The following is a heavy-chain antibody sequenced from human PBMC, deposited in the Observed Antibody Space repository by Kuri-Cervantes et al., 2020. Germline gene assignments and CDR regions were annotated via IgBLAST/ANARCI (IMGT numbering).Heavy chain of an antibody. D-gene: IGHD2-15*01. V-gene: IGHV3-21*03. CDR2: ISSSSSYI. CDR3: TRHVVVVAAIVFDY. CDR1: GFTFSSYS. Sequence: GESLKISCAVSGFTFSSYSMNWVRQAPGKGLEWVSSISSSSSYIYYADSVKGRFTISRDNAKNSLYLQMNSLKTEDTAVYYCTRHVVVVAAIVFDYWGQGTLVTVSS. J-gene: IGHJ4*02.